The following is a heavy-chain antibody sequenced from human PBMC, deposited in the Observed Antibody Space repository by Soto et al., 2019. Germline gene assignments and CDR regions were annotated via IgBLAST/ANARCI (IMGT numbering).Heavy chain of an antibody. CDR1: SGFIRTYNYY. CDR2: IYHIGST. D-gene: IGHD3-22*01. Sequence: TLSLTCTVSSGFIRTYNYYWTWIRQHPGKGLEWIENIYHIGSTYYNKALKSRVSMSVDRFKNQFSLKLNSVTAADTAVYYCAGNYHDSGAILFDRWGQGNLVSVSS. CDR3: AGNYHDSGAILFDR. V-gene: IGHV4-30-4*08. J-gene: IGHJ4*02.